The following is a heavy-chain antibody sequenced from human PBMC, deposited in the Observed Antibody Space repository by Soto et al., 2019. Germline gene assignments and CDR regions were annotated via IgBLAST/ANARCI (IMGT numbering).Heavy chain of an antibody. V-gene: IGHV4-59*01. CDR3: ARGAWSNDY. J-gene: IGHJ4*02. CDR1: GGTISGFD. CDR2: INSSGGT. D-gene: IGHD6-19*01. Sequence: PSETLSLTCTVSGGTISGFDWSWTRQPPGKGLERIGDINSSGGTNYNPSLASRVTISADTSRNQFSLKLRSVTAADTAVYYCARGAWSNDYWGQGILVTVSS.